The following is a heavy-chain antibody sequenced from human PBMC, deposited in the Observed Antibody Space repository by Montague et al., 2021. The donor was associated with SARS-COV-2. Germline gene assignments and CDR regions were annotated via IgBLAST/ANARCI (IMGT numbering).Heavy chain of an antibody. J-gene: IGHJ5*02. CDR1: GFPFSSYA. CDR3: TKDQDDYGDYVDWVDT. D-gene: IGHD4-17*01. Sequence: SLRLSCAASGFPFSSYAMSWVRQAPGKGLKWVSSITSGGSTYYADSVTGRLTLSRDNSKNTLYLQMNSLRAEDTAVYYCTKDQDDYGDYVDWVDTWGQGTLVTVSS. V-gene: IGHV3-23*01. CDR2: ITSGGST.